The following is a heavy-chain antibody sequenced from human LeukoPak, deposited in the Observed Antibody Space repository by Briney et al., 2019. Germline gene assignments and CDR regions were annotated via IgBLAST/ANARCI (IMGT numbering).Heavy chain of an antibody. Sequence: ASVKVSCKPSGYTSIGYYMHWVRHAPRQGLEWMGWINPNSGGTNYAQKVQGRVTMTRDTSISTAYMELSRLRSDDTAVYYCARVFYYYDSSGYYVYDAFDIWGQGTMVTVSS. V-gene: IGHV1-2*02. CDR3: ARVFYYYDSSGYYVYDAFDI. D-gene: IGHD3-22*01. CDR2: INPNSGGT. J-gene: IGHJ3*02. CDR1: GYTSIGYY.